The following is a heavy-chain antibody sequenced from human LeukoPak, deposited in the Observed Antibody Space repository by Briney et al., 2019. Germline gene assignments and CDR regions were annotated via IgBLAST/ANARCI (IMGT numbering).Heavy chain of an antibody. Sequence: SETLSLTCAVSGYSISSGYYWGWIRQPPGKGLERIGSIYHSGSTYYNPSLKSRVTISVDTSKNQFSLKLSSVTAADTAVYYCARDRPGSGSIDYYFDYWGQGTLVTVSS. CDR3: ARDRPGSGSIDYYFDY. CDR1: GYSISSGYY. J-gene: IGHJ4*02. CDR2: IYHSGST. V-gene: IGHV4-38-2*02. D-gene: IGHD3-10*01.